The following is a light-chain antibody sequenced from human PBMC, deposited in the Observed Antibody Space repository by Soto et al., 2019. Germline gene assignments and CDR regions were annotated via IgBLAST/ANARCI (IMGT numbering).Light chain of an antibody. Sequence: EIVLTQSPGTLSLSPRERATLSCRASQSVNDNYLAWYQHKPGQAPRLLIYGASSRAPGIPDRFSGSGSGTDFTLTISRLEPEDFAVYYCQQYDRSPWTFGQGTKVEIK. J-gene: IGKJ1*01. CDR2: GAS. CDR1: QSVNDNY. CDR3: QQYDRSPWT. V-gene: IGKV3-20*01.